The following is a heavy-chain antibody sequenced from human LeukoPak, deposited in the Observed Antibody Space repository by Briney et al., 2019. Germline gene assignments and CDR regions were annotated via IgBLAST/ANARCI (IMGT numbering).Heavy chain of an antibody. CDR1: GYTFTSYD. V-gene: IGHV1-8*01. Sequence: ASVKVSCKASGYTFTSYDINWVRQATGQGLEWMGWMNPNSGNTGYAQKFQGRVTTTRNTSISTAYMELSSLRSEDTAVYYCARARFGELLQGSYYYYYYMDVWGKGTTVTVSS. J-gene: IGHJ6*03. D-gene: IGHD3-10*01. CDR3: ARARFGELLQGSYYYYYYMDV. CDR2: MNPNSGNT.